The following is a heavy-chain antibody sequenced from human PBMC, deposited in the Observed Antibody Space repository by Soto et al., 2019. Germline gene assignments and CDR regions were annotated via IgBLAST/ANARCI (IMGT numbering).Heavy chain of an antibody. CDR1: GGTFSRYA. V-gene: IGHV1-69*01. Sequence: QVQLVQSGAEVKKPGSSVKVSCKASGGTFSRYAISWVRQAPGQGLEWMGVIIPIFGKANYAQKFQGRVTITADESTSTADMELSSMRFEDTAVYYCARAVVGPTTSGWLYPEGQGTLVTVSS. CDR3: ARAVVGPTTSGWLYP. J-gene: IGHJ5*02. D-gene: IGHD1-26*01. CDR2: IIPIFGKA.